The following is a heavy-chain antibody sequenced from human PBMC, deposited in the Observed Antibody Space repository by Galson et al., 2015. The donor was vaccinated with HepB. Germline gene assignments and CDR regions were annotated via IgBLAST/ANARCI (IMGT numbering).Heavy chain of an antibody. CDR2: ISYDGSNK. CDR1: GFTFSSYG. CDR3: AKAVYDFWSGYTAIDYYGMDV. D-gene: IGHD3-3*01. V-gene: IGHV3-30*18. Sequence: SLRLSCAASGFTFSSYGMHWVRQAPGKGLEWVAVISYDGSNKYYADSVKGRFTISRDNSKNTLYLQMNSLRAEDTAVYYCAKAVYDFWSGYTAIDYYGMDVWGQGTTVTVSS. J-gene: IGHJ6*02.